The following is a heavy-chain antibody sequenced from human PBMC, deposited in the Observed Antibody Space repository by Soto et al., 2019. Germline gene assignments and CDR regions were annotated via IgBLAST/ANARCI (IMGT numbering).Heavy chain of an antibody. D-gene: IGHD3-9*01. J-gene: IGHJ4*02. CDR3: DRDRYAYFDPPASDF. Sequence: QVQLVQSGAEVKKPGASVKVSCQTSGYTFTNHGVSWVRQAPGQGLEWMGWITTFNGNTFYAKKFQGRVTITRDTATSTVYLELMSLVSDDTAVYFCDRDRYAYFDPPASDFWGQGTLVTVSS. CDR1: GYTFTNHG. V-gene: IGHV1-18*01. CDR2: ITTFNGNT.